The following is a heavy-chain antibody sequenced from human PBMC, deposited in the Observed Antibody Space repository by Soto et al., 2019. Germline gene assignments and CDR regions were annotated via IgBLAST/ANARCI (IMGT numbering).Heavy chain of an antibody. Sequence: PSETLSLTCAVYGGSFSGYYWSWIRQPPGKGLEWIGEINHSGSTNYNPSLKSRVTISVDTSKNQFSLKMSSVTAAETAVYYCARYVLRFNYYGMDVWGQGTTVRVSS. J-gene: IGHJ6*02. CDR1: GGSFSGYY. V-gene: IGHV4-34*01. CDR2: INHSGST. CDR3: ARYVLRFNYYGMDV. D-gene: IGHD4-17*01.